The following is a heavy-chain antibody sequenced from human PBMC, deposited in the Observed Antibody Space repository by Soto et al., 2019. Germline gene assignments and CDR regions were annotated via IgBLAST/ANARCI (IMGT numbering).Heavy chain of an antibody. V-gene: IGHV3-23*01. CDR3: AKSRGSGTYFNPSDAFDF. CDR1: GFTFSSYA. Sequence: GGSLRLSCAASGFTFSSYAVSWVRQAPGKGLEWVSSISGSGGGTYYADSVKGRFTISRDNSKNTLSLQMNSLRAEDTAVYYCAKSRGSGTYFNPSDAFDFWGQGTMVTVSS. CDR2: ISGSGGGT. J-gene: IGHJ3*01. D-gene: IGHD3-10*01.